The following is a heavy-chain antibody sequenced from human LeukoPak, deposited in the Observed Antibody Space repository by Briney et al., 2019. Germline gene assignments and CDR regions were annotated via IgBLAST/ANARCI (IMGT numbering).Heavy chain of an antibody. D-gene: IGHD4-23*01. CDR2: IKQDATEK. CDR1: GFTLSYYW. V-gene: IGHV3-7*01. CDR3: ARDYGGSSPFDY. J-gene: IGHJ4*02. Sequence: GGSLRLSCAAYGFTLSYYWMNWVRQAPGKGLEWVANIKQDATEKYYADSVKGRFTISRDNAKNSLYLHMNSLRAEDTAVYYCARDYGGSSPFDYWGQGTLVTVSS.